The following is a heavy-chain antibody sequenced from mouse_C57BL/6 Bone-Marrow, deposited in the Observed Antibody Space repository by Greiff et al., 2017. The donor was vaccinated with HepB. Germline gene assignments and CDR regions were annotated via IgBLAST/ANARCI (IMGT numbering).Heavy chain of an antibody. J-gene: IGHJ3*01. CDR1: GYTFTDYN. D-gene: IGHD1-1*01. CDR2: INPNNGGT. V-gene: IGHV1-18*01. Sequence: EVQLQQSGPELVKPGASVKIPCKASGYTFTDYNMDWVKQSHGKSLEWIGDINPNNGGTIYNQKFKGKATLTVDKSSSTAYMELRSLTSEDTAVYYCARWGTTVVEGPWFAYWGQGTLVTVSA. CDR3: ARWGTTVVEGPWFAY.